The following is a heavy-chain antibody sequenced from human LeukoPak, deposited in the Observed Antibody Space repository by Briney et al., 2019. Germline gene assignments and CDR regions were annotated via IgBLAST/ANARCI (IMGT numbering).Heavy chain of an antibody. V-gene: IGHV4-39*06. CDR2: INYRGAV. Sequence: SDTLSLTCTVSDGSTTGTRYYWGWFRQTPGKGPEWIGNINYRGAVYYNPSLRSRATISLDTSKNQFPLRLTSVTAADTAVYFCARVTKYDNSRNNYYIDVWGKGTTVTVSS. J-gene: IGHJ6*03. CDR3: ARVTKYDNSRNNYYIDV. CDR1: DGSTTGTRYY. D-gene: IGHD4-17*01.